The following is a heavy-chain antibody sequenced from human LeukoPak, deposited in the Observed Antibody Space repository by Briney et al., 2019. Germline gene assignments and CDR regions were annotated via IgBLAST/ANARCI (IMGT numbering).Heavy chain of an antibody. Sequence: ASVKVSCKASGYTFTSYDINWVRQATGQGLEWMGWMNPNSGNTGYAQKFQGRVTMTRNTSISTAYMELSSLRSGDTAVYYCARAGGYCGRISCPYYFDYWGQGSLVAVSS. CDR1: GYTFTSYD. V-gene: IGHV1-8*01. CDR3: ARAGGYCGRISCPYYFDY. J-gene: IGHJ4*02. CDR2: MNPNSGNT. D-gene: IGHD2-15*01.